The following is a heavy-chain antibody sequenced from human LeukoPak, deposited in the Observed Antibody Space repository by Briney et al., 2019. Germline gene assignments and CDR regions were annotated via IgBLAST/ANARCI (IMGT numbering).Heavy chain of an antibody. Sequence: ASVKVSCKASGYTFTSYYMHWVRQAPGQGLEWMGIINPSGGSTSYAQKFQGRVTMTRDMSTSTVYMELSSLRSEDTAVYYCARVHIDRYCSGGSCDYYYYYYMDVWGKGTTVTVSS. J-gene: IGHJ6*03. V-gene: IGHV1-46*01. CDR1: GYTFTSYY. D-gene: IGHD2-15*01. CDR3: ARVHIDRYCSGGSCDYYYYYYMDV. CDR2: INPSGGST.